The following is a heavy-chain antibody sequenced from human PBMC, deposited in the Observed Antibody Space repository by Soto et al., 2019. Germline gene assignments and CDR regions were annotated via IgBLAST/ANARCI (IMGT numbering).Heavy chain of an antibody. CDR3: AKDNVEMATTSPGY. Sequence: PGGSLRLSCAASGFTFSSYGMHWVRQAPGKGLEWVAVISYDGSNKYYADSVKGRFTISRDNSKNTLYLQMNSLRAEDTAVYYCAKDNVEMATTSPGYWGQGTLVTVSS. D-gene: IGHD5-12*01. J-gene: IGHJ4*02. CDR1: GFTFSSYG. V-gene: IGHV3-30*18. CDR2: ISYDGSNK.